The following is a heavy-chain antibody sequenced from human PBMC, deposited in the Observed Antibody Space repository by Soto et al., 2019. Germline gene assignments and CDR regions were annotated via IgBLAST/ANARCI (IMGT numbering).Heavy chain of an antibody. CDR1: GDSVSSNSAA. J-gene: IGHJ5*02. D-gene: IGHD3-10*01. Sequence: PSQTLSLTCAISGDSVSSNSAAWNWIRQSPSRGLEWLGRTYYRSKWYNDYAVSVKSRITINPDTSKNQFSLQLNSVTPEDTAVYYCAREGGYYYGSGSYPPNNWFDPWGQGTLVTVSS. CDR3: AREGGYYYGSGSYPPNNWFDP. CDR2: TYYRSKWYN. V-gene: IGHV6-1*01.